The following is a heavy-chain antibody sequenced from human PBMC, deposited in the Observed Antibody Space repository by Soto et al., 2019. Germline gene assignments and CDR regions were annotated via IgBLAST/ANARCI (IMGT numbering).Heavy chain of an antibody. V-gene: IGHV1-69*12. CDR2: IIPIFGTA. CDR3: ARDRVAMVRGDHGMDV. D-gene: IGHD3-10*01. J-gene: IGHJ6*02. CDR1: GGTFSSYA. Sequence: QVQLVQSGAEVKKPGSSVKVSCKASGGTFSSYAISWVRQAPGQGLEWMGGIIPIFGTANYAQKFQGRVTITADESTSTAYMGLSSLRSEDTAVYYCARDRVAMVRGDHGMDVWGQGTTVTVSS.